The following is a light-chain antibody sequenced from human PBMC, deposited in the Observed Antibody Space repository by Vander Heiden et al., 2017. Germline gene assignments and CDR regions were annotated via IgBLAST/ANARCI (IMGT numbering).Light chain of an antibody. J-gene: IGKJ3*01. CDR3: QHRSNWPREFT. CDR2: DAC. CDR1: PSVSSY. V-gene: IGKV3-11*01. Sequence: VLTQSPATLPLSPAETATPSCRSSPSVSSYLAWYQPKPRQAHRPLIYDACNRTTGIPARFSGSGSGTDFALTISSREPEDFAVYYCQHRSNWPREFTFGPGTKVDIK.